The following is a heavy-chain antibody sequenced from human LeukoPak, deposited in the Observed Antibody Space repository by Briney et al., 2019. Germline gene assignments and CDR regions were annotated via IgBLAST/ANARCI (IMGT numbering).Heavy chain of an antibody. D-gene: IGHD3-22*01. CDR3: ARGPYSYDSSGAFDI. CDR2: IYYSGST. CDR1: GGSIRSYY. V-gene: IGHV4-59*08. Sequence: SETLSLTCTVSGGSIRSYYWSWIRQPPGKGLEWIAYIYYSGSTNYNPYLKSRVTISVDTSKNQFSLKLSSVTAADTAVYFCARGPYSYDSSGAFDIWGQGTMVTVSS. J-gene: IGHJ3*02.